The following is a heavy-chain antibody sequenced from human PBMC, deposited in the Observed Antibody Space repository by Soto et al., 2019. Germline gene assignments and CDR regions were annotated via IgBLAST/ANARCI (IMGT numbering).Heavy chain of an antibody. V-gene: IGHV1-69*13. Sequence: SVKVSCKASGGTFSSYAISWVRQAPGQGLEWMGGIIPIFGTANYAQKFQGRVTITADESTSTDYMELSSLRSEDTAVYYCARVVRFLDWFPAVPYYYFYGMDVWGQGTTVTGSS. CDR2: IIPIFGTA. CDR1: GGTFSSYA. D-gene: IGHD3-3*01. CDR3: ARVVRFLDWFPAVPYYYFYGMDV. J-gene: IGHJ6*02.